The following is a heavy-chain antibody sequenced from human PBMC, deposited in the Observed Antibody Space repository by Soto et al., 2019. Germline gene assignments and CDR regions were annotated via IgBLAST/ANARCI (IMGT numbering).Heavy chain of an antibody. V-gene: IGHV3-33*01. D-gene: IGHD1-1*01. J-gene: IGHJ4*02. Sequence: QVQLVESGGGVVQPGRSLRLSCAASGFTFSNYGMHWVRQAPGKVLEWVAVIWYDGSNADYADSVKGRFTISRDNSKNTLYVQLSGLAAEDTAVYYCARGTTGTTRGYFDYWGQGILVTVSS. CDR1: GFTFSNYG. CDR3: ARGTTGTTRGYFDY. CDR2: IWYDGSNA.